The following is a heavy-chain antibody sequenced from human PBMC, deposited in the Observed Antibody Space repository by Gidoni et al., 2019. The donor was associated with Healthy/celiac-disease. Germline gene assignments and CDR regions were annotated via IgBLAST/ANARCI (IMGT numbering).Heavy chain of an antibody. CDR2: ISSSSSTI. V-gene: IGHV3-48*04. J-gene: IGHJ6*02. D-gene: IGHD3-22*01. CDR1: GFTFSSYS. Sequence: EVQLVESGGGLVQPGGSLRRSCAASGFTFSSYSMNWVRQAPGKGLEWVSYISSSSSTIYYADSVKVRFTISRDNAKNSLYLQMNSLRAEDTAVYYCARLGSGFYDSSGYYKDYYYYGMDVWGQGTTVTVSS. CDR3: ARLGSGFYDSSGYYKDYYYYGMDV.